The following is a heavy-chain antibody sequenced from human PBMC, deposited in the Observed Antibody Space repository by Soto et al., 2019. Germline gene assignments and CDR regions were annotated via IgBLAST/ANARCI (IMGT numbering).Heavy chain of an antibody. CDR3: ARRLRAAMLIDY. CDR2: IWYDGSNK. V-gene: IGHV3-33*01. CDR1: GFTFSSYG. Sequence: GSLRLSCAASGFTFSSYGMHWVRQAPGKGLEWVAVIWYDGSNKYYADSVKGRFTISRDNSKNTLYLQMNSLRAEDTAVYYCARRLRAAMLIDYWGQGTLVTVSS. J-gene: IGHJ4*02. D-gene: IGHD2-2*01.